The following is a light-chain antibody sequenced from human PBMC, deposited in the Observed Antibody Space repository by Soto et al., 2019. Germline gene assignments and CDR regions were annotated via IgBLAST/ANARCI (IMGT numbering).Light chain of an antibody. CDR2: AAS. J-gene: IGKJ1*01. V-gene: IGKV1-39*01. CDR1: QSISSY. Sequence: DIQMTQSPSSLSASVGDRVTITCRASQSISSYLNWYQQKPGKAPKLLIYAASSLQSGVPSRFSGSGSGKDFTLTISSLQPEDFATYYCQQRKTFGQGTKVEIK. CDR3: QQRKT.